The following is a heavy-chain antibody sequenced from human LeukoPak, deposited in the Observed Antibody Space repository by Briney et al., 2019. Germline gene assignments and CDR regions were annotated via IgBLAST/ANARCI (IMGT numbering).Heavy chain of an antibody. CDR1: GYTFTSYD. CDR3: ASPSDYGDYGAFDI. D-gene: IGHD4-17*01. J-gene: IGHJ3*02. CDR2: MNPNSGNT. V-gene: IGHV1-8*01. Sequence: ASVKVSCEASGYTFTSYDINWVRQATGQGLEWMGWMNPNSGNTGYAQKFQGRVTMTRNTSISTAYMELSSLRSEDTAVYYCASPSDYGDYGAFDIWGQGTMVTVSS.